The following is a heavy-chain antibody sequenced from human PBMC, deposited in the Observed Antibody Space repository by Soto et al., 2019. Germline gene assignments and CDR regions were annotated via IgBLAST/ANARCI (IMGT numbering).Heavy chain of an antibody. J-gene: IGHJ4*02. CDR1: GFIFTGHW. V-gene: IGHV3-74*03. Sequence: EVQLVESGGGLVHPGGSLRLSCAASGFIFTGHWLHWVRQVPGKGLLWVSRINGDGSSTAYADSVGGRFTISRDNAKNTPDLQMNSLRPEDTGLYFCARVLRGRGSSTFDLWGQGTLVTVSS. CDR3: ARVLRGRGSSTFDL. D-gene: IGHD1-26*01. CDR2: INGDGSST.